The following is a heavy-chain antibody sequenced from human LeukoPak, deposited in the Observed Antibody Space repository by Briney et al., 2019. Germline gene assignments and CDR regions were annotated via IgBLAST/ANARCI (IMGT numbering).Heavy chain of an antibody. CDR3: ARDTRIATAGTRRYNWFNP. D-gene: IGHD6-13*01. CDR1: GGTFSSYA. J-gene: IGHJ5*02. CDR2: IIPIFGTA. V-gene: IGHV1-69*05. Sequence: SVKVSCKASGGTFSSYAISWVRQAPGQGLEWMGGIIPIFGTANYAQKFQGRVTITTDESTSTAYMELSSLRSEDTAVYYCARDTRIATAGTRRYNWFNPWGQGTLVTVSS.